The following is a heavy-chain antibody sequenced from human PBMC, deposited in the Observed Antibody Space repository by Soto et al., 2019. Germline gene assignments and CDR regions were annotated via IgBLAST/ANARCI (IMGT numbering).Heavy chain of an antibody. Sequence: SATLSLTRTVSGGSIVSGGYYWTWIRQHPGKGLEWIGYIYYSGSTYYNPSLKSRVTISVDTSKNQFSLKLSSVTAADTAVYYCARDKMGVTMVRGVRTYYYGMDVWGQGTTVTVS. V-gene: IGHV4-31*03. D-gene: IGHD3-10*01. CDR2: IYYSGST. CDR3: ARDKMGVTMVRGVRTYYYGMDV. CDR1: GGSIVSGGYY. J-gene: IGHJ6*02.